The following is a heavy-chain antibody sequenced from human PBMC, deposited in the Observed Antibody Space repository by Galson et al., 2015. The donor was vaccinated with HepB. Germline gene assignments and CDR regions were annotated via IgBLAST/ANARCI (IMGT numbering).Heavy chain of an antibody. V-gene: IGHV3-7*03. CDR3: ARDVTVVTHFDY. CDR1: GFTFNNFR. J-gene: IGHJ4*02. D-gene: IGHD4-23*01. CDR2: INRDGSER. Sequence: SLRLSCAASGFTFNNFRMSWVRQTPGKGLEWVAKINRDGSERYYVDSVKGRFTSSRDNAKNSLYLQMNSLRAEDTAVYYCARDVTVVTHFDYWGQGTLVTVSS.